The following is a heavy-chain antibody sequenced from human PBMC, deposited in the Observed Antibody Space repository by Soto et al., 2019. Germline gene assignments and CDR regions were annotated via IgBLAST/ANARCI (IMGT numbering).Heavy chain of an antibody. D-gene: IGHD2-2*02. J-gene: IGHJ4*02. V-gene: IGHV1-69*01. Sequence: QVQLVQSGAEVKKPGSSVKVSCKASGGTFSSHTVSWVRQAPGQGLEWMGGIIPVFGTTNYAQKFQGRVTITADESTSTTYMELSSLRYEDPAVYYCARWAGFCSSPSCYTALDYWGQGTLVTVSS. CDR2: IIPVFGTT. CDR3: ARWAGFCSSPSCYTALDY. CDR1: GGTFSSHT.